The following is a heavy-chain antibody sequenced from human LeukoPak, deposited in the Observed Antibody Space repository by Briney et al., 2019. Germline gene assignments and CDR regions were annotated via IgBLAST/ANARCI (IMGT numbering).Heavy chain of an antibody. CDR3: ARAAKKLRFLEWFTSPSDY. Sequence: SQTLSLTCTVSGGSISSGDYYWSWIRQPPGKGLEWIGYIYYSGSTYYNPSLKSRVTISVDTSKNQFSLKLSSVTAADTAVYYCARAAKKLRFLEWFTSPSDYWGQGTLVTVSS. CDR1: GGSISSGDYY. D-gene: IGHD3-3*01. J-gene: IGHJ4*02. V-gene: IGHV4-30-4*08. CDR2: IYYSGST.